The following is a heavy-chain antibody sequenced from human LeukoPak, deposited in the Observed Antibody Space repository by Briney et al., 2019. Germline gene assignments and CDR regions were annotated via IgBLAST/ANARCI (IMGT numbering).Heavy chain of an antibody. Sequence: SETLSLTCAVYGGSFSGYYWSWIRQPPGKGLEWIGEINHSGSTNYNPSLKSRATISVDTSKNQFSLKLSSVTAADTAVYYCARHSRRYYYDSSGYYRYWGQGTLVTVSS. CDR2: INHSGST. J-gene: IGHJ4*02. CDR3: ARHSRRYYYDSSGYYRY. D-gene: IGHD3-22*01. CDR1: GGSFSGYY. V-gene: IGHV4-34*01.